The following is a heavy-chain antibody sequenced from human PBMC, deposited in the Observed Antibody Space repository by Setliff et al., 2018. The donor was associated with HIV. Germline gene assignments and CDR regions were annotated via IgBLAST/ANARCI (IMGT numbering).Heavy chain of an antibody. CDR3: ARDRSGYCGSSSCPSYYYYYYMDV. Sequence: SETLSLTCTVSGGSISSGSYYWSWIRQRAGKGPEWIGHIYTSGSTNYNPSLKSRVSISVDTSKNQFSLMLSSLTAADTAVYYCARDRSGYCGSSSCPSYYYYYYMDVWGKGTTGTVSS. CDR2: IYTSGST. D-gene: IGHD2-2*01. V-gene: IGHV4-61*09. CDR1: GGSISSGSYY. J-gene: IGHJ6*03.